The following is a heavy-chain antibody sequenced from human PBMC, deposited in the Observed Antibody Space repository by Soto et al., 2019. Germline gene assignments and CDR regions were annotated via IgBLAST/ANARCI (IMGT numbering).Heavy chain of an antibody. CDR1: GFTFNNAW. CDR3: TTDKLGASDGGNFQH. J-gene: IGHJ1*01. D-gene: IGHD7-27*01. CDR2: IKSKPDGGTT. V-gene: IGHV3-15*07. Sequence: EVQLVESGGDFVKPGGSLRLSCAASGFTFNNAWMNWVRQAPGKGLEWVGRIKSKPDGGTTDYAAPVKGRFTISRDDSKNTLYLQMNSLKTEDTALYYCTTDKLGASDGGNFQHWGQGTLVTVSS.